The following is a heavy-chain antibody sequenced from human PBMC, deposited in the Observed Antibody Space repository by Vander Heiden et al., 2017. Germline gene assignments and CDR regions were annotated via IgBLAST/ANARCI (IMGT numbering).Heavy chain of an antibody. D-gene: IGHD3-9*01. V-gene: IGHV3-23*01. CDR1: GFTFSSSA. J-gene: IGHJ4*02. CDR3: AKVDYDILTGYNY. Sequence: EVQLLESGGGLVQPGGSLRLPWDASGFTFSSSARCWVRQAPGKGLEWVSAISGSGGSTYYADSVKGRFTISRDNSKNTLYLQMNSLRAEDTAVYYCAKVDYDILTGYNYWGQGTLVTVSS. CDR2: ISGSGGST.